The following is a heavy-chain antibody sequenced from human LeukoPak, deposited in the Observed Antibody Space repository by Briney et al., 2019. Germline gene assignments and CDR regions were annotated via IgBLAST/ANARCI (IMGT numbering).Heavy chain of an antibody. V-gene: IGHV3-30*02. J-gene: IGHJ4*02. CDR2: IRDDGGNK. Sequence: GGSLRLSCAASGFTFNIHGMHWVRQAPGKGLEWVAFIRDDGGNKYYADSVKGRFTISRDNSKNTLYLQMNSLRAEDTAVYYCARLREIPVFGVVTKSTSYFDYWGQGTLVTVSS. CDR1: GFTFNIHG. CDR3: ARLREIPVFGVVTKSTSYFDY. D-gene: IGHD3-3*01.